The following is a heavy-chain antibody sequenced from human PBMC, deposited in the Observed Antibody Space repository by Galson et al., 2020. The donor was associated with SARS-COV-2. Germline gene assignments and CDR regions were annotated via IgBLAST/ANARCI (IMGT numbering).Heavy chain of an antibody. CDR3: ARGGRSPSMWFDP. D-gene: IGHD3-16*01. CDR2: VFASGST. Sequence: SETLSLTCTVSGGSLRSGGYYWNWIRQSAGKELEWIGRVFASGSTNYNPSLKSRVTMSVDTSKNQFSLKLNSVTAADTAVYYCARGGRSPSMWFDPWGQGTLVTVSS. V-gene: IGHV4-61*02. CDR1: GGSLRSGGYY. J-gene: IGHJ5*02.